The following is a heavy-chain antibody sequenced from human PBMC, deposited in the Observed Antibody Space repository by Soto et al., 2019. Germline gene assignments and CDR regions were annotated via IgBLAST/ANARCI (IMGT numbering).Heavy chain of an antibody. D-gene: IGHD3-22*01. J-gene: IGHJ4*02. CDR2: ISGSGGST. Sequence: GGSLRLSCAASGFTFSSYAMSWVRQAPGKGLEWVSAISGSGGSTYYADSVKGRFTISRDNSKNTLYLQMNSLRAEDTAVYYCARHILAPALPTHENYDSSGYDYWGQGTLVTVSS. CDR1: GFTFSSYA. V-gene: IGHV3-23*01. CDR3: ARHILAPALPTHENYDSSGYDY.